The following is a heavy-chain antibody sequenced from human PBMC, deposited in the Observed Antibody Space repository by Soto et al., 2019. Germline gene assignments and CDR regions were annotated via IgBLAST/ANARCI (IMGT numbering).Heavy chain of an antibody. D-gene: IGHD1-26*01. V-gene: IGHV1-69*01. Sequence: QVQLVQSGAEVKKPGSSVKVSCKASGGTFSSYAISWVRQAPGQGLEWMGGIIPIFGTANYEQKFQGRVKITADESTTTAYMELSSLRSEDTAVYYCARCYLGATTKSAFDIWGQGTMVTVSS. CDR3: ARCYLGATTKSAFDI. J-gene: IGHJ3*02. CDR2: IIPIFGTA. CDR1: GGTFSSYA.